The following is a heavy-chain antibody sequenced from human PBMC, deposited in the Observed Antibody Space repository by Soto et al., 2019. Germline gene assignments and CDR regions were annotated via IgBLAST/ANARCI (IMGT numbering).Heavy chain of an antibody. CDR1: GGTFSSYT. Sequence: QVQLVQSGAEVKKPGSSVKVSCKASGGTFSSYTISWVRQAPGQGLEWMGRIISILGIANYAQKFQGRVTITADKSTSTAYMELSSLRSEDTAVYYCARDSDNYYALPWGQGTLVTVSS. CDR3: ARDSDNYYALP. V-gene: IGHV1-69*08. D-gene: IGHD3-10*01. J-gene: IGHJ5*02. CDR2: IISILGIA.